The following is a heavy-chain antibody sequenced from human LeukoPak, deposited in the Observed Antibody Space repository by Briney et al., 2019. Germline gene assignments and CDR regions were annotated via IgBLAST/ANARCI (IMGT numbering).Heavy chain of an antibody. CDR2: ISDSGGSA. CDR1: GFTFNTYA. J-gene: IGHJ4*02. Sequence: GGSLRLSCAASGFTFNTYAMSWVRQAPGKGLEWVSAISDSGGSAYYADSVKGRFTISRDNSKNTLYLQMNSLRAEDTAVYYCAKSYYYDSSGHYGVIDYWGQGTLVTVSS. D-gene: IGHD3-22*01. V-gene: IGHV3-23*01. CDR3: AKSYYYDSSGHYGVIDY.